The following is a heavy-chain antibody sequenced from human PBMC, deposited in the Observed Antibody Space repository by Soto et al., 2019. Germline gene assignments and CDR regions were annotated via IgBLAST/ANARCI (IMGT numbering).Heavy chain of an antibody. D-gene: IGHD2-2*01. CDR3: SHVLRYCSSFTCYHSVDYMDV. Sequence: QITLKESGPTLVKPTQTLTLTCTFSGFSRNTSAVGVGWIRQPPGKALEWLALVYWDDDKLYSPSLNSSLTITNDTSKHQVVLTLTNMDPVDTATYFCSHVLRYCSSFTCYHSVDYMDVWGKGTTVTVSS. J-gene: IGHJ6*03. V-gene: IGHV2-5*02. CDR1: GFSRNTSAVG. CDR2: VYWDDDK.